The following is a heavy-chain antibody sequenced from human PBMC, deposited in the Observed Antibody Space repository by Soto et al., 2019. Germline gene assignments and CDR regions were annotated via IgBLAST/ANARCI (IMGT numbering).Heavy chain of an antibody. CDR1: GGSISSSSDY. D-gene: IGHD3-9*01. J-gene: IGHJ4*02. Sequence: QLQLQESGPGLVKPSETLSLTCTVSGGSISSSSDYWGWIRQPPGKGLEWIGSINYSGSTYYNPCPQSRVTISVDPSKNQFSLKLGCVTAADTAVYYCARHRGASITISLTGPYYFDYWGQGPLVTVSS. V-gene: IGHV4-39*01. CDR3: ARHRGASITISLTGPYYFDY. CDR2: INYSGST.